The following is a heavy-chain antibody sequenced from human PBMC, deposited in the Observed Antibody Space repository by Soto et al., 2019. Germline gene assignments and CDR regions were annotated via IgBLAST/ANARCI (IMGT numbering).Heavy chain of an antibody. V-gene: IGHV3-74*01. CDR3: ARGLQGPGAFDI. CDR2: INSDGSST. Sequence: GGSLRLSCAASGLTFSSYWMHWVRQAPGKGLVWVSRINSDGSSTSYADSVKGRFTISRDNAKNTLYLQMNSLGAEDSAGYYCARGLQGPGAFDIWGQGTMVTVSS. CDR1: GLTFSSYW. J-gene: IGHJ3*02.